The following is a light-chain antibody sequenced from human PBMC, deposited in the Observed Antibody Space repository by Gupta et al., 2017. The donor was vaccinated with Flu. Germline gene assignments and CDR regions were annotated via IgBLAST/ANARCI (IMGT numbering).Light chain of an antibody. CDR2: LGS. CDR1: QSLLHPNGYNY. Sequence: ILLTQSPLSLPVTPGDPAPISFRSSQSLLHPNGYNYVNWYLQKPGQSPQLLIYLGSNRASGVPDRFSGSGSGTDFTRKITRVEPEDVGVDYCMQGREPPYSFGQGTKLEIK. CDR3: MQGREPPYS. V-gene: IGKV2-28*01. J-gene: IGKJ2*03.